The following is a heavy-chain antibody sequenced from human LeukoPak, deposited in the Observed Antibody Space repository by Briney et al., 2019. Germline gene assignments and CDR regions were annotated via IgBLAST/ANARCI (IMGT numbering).Heavy chain of an antibody. CDR3: ARVLDGRSPTAGFDY. CDR2: IYPGDSDT. Sequence: GESLKISCKGSGYSFTNYWIGWVRQMPGKGLEWMGIIYPGDSDTRYSLSFQGQVTISADRSISTAYLQWSRLKASDTAMYYCARVLDGRSPTAGFDYWGQGTLVTVSS. D-gene: IGHD3-3*01. V-gene: IGHV5-51*01. J-gene: IGHJ4*02. CDR1: GYSFTNYW.